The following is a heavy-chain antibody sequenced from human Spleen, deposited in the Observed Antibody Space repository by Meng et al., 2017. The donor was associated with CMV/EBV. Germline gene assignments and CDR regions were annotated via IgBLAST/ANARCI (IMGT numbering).Heavy chain of an antibody. Sequence: FTFSSYGMHWVRQAPGKGLEWVAVISYDGSNKYYADSVKGRFTISRDNSKNTLYLQMNSLRAEDTAVYYCAKDSDSSGWYLGYFDYWGQGTLVTVSS. CDR3: AKDSDSSGWYLGYFDY. J-gene: IGHJ4*02. CDR1: FTFSSYG. D-gene: IGHD6-19*01. CDR2: ISYDGSNK. V-gene: IGHV3-30*18.